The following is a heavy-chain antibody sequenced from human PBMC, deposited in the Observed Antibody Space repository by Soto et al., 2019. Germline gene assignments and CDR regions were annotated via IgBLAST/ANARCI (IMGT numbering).Heavy chain of an antibody. J-gene: IGHJ4*02. V-gene: IGHV4-34*01. D-gene: IGHD3-3*01. CDR3: ARGRLFLTTSGLAITYFDY. Sequence: SETLSLTCAVYSGSFSGYYYSWIRPSPGKGLEWIGEITHGGSTTYSPSLKSRVTMSLDTSRNQFSLNMTSMTAADTAVYYCARGRLFLTTSGLAITYFDYWGQGTLVTVSS. CDR1: SGSFSGYY. CDR2: ITHGGST.